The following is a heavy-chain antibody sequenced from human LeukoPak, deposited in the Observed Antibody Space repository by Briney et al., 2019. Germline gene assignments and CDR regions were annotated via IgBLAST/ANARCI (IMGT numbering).Heavy chain of an antibody. CDR1: GDSISSGSYY. J-gene: IGHJ4*02. Sequence: PSQTLSLTCTVSGDSISSGSYYWSWLRQPAGKGLEWIGRIYGSGRTNYNLSLKRRVTISVDTSKNQFSLRLSSVTAADTAVYYCARGGNYYGSGSYYSDDYWGRGTLVTVSS. CDR3: ARGGNYYGSGSYYSDDY. V-gene: IGHV4-61*02. D-gene: IGHD3-10*01. CDR2: IYGSGRT.